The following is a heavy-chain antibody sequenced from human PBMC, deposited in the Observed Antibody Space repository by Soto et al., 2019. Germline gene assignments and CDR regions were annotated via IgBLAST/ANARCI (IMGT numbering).Heavy chain of an antibody. D-gene: IGHD1-26*01. CDR1: GGSISSSNW. J-gene: IGHJ5*02. Sequence: SETLSLTCAVSGGSISSSNWWSWVRQPPGKGLEWIGEIYHSGSTNYNPSLKRRVTISVDKSKNQCSLKLSSVTAADTAVYYCARDQWELRTHWFDPWGQGTLVTVSS. V-gene: IGHV4-4*02. CDR2: IYHSGST. CDR3: ARDQWELRTHWFDP.